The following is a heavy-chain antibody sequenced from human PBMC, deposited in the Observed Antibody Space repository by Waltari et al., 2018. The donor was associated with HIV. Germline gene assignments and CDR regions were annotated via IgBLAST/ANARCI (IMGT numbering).Heavy chain of an antibody. CDR2: VFYRGSP. D-gene: IGHD1-26*01. J-gene: IGHJ1*01. V-gene: IGHV4-39*01. CDR3: ARTYTGSSQYFQH. Sequence: QLQLQESGPGLVKPSETLSLTCTVSGASVGRNYYWAWIRQPPGKGLEWVGSVFYRGSPHYNPSLKSRVTISVDTSKNQFSLKLTAVVAADAAVYFCARTYTGSSQYFQHWGQGALVTVSS. CDR1: GASVGRNYY.